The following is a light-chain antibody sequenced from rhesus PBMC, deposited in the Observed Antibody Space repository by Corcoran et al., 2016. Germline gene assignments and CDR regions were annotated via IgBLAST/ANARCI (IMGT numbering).Light chain of an antibody. CDR3: CSYAGSYSFYI. CDR1: SSDIGGYNF. CDR2: EVS. J-gene: IGLJ1*01. V-gene: IGLV2-32*01. Sequence: QAALTQPRSVSGSPGQSVTISCTGTSSDIGGYNFVSWYQMHPGPAPKLMIYEVSKRPSGVSDRFSGSKSGNTASLTISGLQAEDEAEYYCCSYAGSYSFYIFGGGTRLTVL.